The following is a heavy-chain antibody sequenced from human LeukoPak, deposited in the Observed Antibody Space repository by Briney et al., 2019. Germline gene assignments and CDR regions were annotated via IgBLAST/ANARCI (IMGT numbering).Heavy chain of an antibody. J-gene: IGHJ1*01. V-gene: IGHV3-15*01. CDR3: TTDLKYSRYFQH. CDR1: GFTFSSYS. Sequence: PGGSLRLSCAASGFTFSSYSMNWVRQAPGKGLEWVGRIKSKTDGGTTDYAAPVKGRFTISRDDSKNTLYLQMNSLKTEDTAVYYCTTDLKYSRYFQHWGQGTLVTVSS. D-gene: IGHD2-21*01. CDR2: IKSKTDGGTT.